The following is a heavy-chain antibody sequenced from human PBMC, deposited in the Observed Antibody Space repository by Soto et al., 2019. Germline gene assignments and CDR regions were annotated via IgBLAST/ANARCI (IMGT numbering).Heavy chain of an antibody. D-gene: IGHD3-10*01. V-gene: IGHV4-34*01. Sequence: PSETLSLTCAVYGGSFSGYYWSWIRQPPGKGLEWIGEINHSGSTNYNPSLKSRVTISVDTSKNQFSLKLSSVTAADTAVYYCAREWVAWFGRGSGYRRKGNNWFDPWGQGTLVTVSS. CDR2: INHSGST. CDR3: AREWVAWFGRGSGYRRKGNNWFDP. CDR1: GGSFSGYY. J-gene: IGHJ5*02.